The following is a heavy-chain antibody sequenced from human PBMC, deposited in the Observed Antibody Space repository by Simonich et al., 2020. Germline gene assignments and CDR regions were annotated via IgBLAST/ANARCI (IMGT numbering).Heavy chain of an antibody. Sequence: EVQLVESGGGWVQPGGSLRLSCAASGFTFSSYWMSWVRQAPGKGLEWVANIKQDRSEKYYVDDVKGRFTISRDNAKNSMYLQMTSRRAEDTAVYYCAREGIAARDAFDIWGQGTMVTVSS. CDR2: IKQDRSEK. CDR3: AREGIAARDAFDI. V-gene: IGHV3-7*01. D-gene: IGHD6-6*01. J-gene: IGHJ3*02. CDR1: GFTFSSYW.